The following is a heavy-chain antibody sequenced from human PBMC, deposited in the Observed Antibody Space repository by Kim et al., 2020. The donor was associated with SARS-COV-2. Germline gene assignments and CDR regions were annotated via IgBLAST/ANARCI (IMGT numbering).Heavy chain of an antibody. V-gene: IGHV1-8*01. Sequence: ASVKVSCKASGYSFTSHEINRVRQAPGQGLEWIGWMNPHNGDTGFAQKFQGRVTMTRDPSRGTAYMELSSLRSDDTAVYYCARASSDWPLVGFDPWGQGTLVSLSS. D-gene: IGHD6-19*01. J-gene: IGHJ5*02. CDR1: GYSFTSHE. CDR2: MNPHNGDT. CDR3: ARASSDWPLVGFDP.